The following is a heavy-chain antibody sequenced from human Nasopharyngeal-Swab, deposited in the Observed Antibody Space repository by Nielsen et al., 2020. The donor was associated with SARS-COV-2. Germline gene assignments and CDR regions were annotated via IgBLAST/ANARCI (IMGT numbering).Heavy chain of an antibody. J-gene: IGHJ3*02. CDR1: GFTFSSHG. Sequence: GGSLRLSCAASGFTFSSHGMHWVRQAPGKGLEWVAVIWSDGSNKYYADSVKGRFTISRDNSKNTLYLQMNSLRAEDTAVYYCAKNGGADIAVVPAAIVSSFDIWGQGTMVTVSS. CDR3: AKNGGADIAVVPAAIVSSFDI. CDR2: IWSDGSNK. V-gene: IGHV3-30*02. D-gene: IGHD2-2*01.